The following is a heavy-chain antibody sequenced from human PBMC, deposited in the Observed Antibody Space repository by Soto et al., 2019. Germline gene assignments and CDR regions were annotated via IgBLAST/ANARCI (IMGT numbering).Heavy chain of an antibody. J-gene: IGHJ4*02. CDR3: ARWDYYDSSGYDN. CDR2: INPSGGST. Sequence: GASVKVSCKASGYTFTSYYMHWVRQAPGQGLEWMGIINPSGGSTSYAQKFQGRVTMTRDTSTSTVYMELGSLRSDDTAVYYCARWDYYDSSGYDNWGQGTLVTSPQ. V-gene: IGHV1-46*01. CDR1: GYTFTSYY. D-gene: IGHD3-22*01.